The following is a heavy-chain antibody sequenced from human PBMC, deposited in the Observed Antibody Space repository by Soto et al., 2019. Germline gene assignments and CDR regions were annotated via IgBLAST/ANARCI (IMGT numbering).Heavy chain of an antibody. J-gene: IGHJ6*02. CDR1: GFTFGTYG. CDR2: VSYEGANT. V-gene: IGHV3-30-3*01. Sequence: GGSLRLSCVASGFTFGTYGIHWVRQAPGKGLQWVALVSYEGANTYYAASVRGRFTISRDNSKSTLYLQMDSLRPEDTGVYYCARVTPGNNLYYFSGLDVWGQGTTVTVSS. D-gene: IGHD1-1*01. CDR3: ARVTPGNNLYYFSGLDV.